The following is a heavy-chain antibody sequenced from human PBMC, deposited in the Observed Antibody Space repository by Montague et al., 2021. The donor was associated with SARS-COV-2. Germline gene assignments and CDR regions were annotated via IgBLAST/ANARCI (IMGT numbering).Heavy chain of an antibody. CDR2: ISSSSSYI. CDR1: GFTFSSYS. J-gene: IGHJ4*02. Sequence: SLRLSCAASGFTFSSYSMNWVRQAPGKGLEWVSSISSSSSYIYYADSVKGRFTISRDNAKNSLYLQMNSLKAEDTAVYYCARGTNWSYGSSFDYWGQGTLVTVSS. D-gene: IGHD1-26*01. CDR3: ARGTNWSYGSSFDY. V-gene: IGHV3-21*01.